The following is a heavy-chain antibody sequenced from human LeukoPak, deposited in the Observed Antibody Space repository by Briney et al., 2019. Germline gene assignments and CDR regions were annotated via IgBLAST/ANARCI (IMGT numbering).Heavy chain of an antibody. CDR3: TRVGSSGWPNYFDS. J-gene: IGHJ4*02. CDR2: IGTSGDT. Sequence: QPGGSLRLSCAASGFIFSSYDMRWVRQATGKGLEWVSVIGTSGDTYYAGSVKGRFTISRENAKNSLYLQMNSLTAGDTAVYFCTRVGSSGWPNYFDSWGQGTLVTVSS. D-gene: IGHD6-19*01. V-gene: IGHV3-13*04. CDR1: GFIFSSYD.